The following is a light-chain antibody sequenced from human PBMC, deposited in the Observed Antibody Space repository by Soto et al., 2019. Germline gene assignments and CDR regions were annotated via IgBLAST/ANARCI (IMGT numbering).Light chain of an antibody. V-gene: IGLV6-57*04. CDR3: QSYDSSIVI. CDR1: SGSIASNY. Sequence: NFMLTQPHSVSESPGKTVTISCTRSSGSIASNYVQWYQQRPGSAPTTVIYEDNQRRSGVPDRFSGSIDSSSNSASLAISGLKTEDEADYYCQSYDSSIVIFGGGIKLTVL. CDR2: EDN. J-gene: IGLJ2*01.